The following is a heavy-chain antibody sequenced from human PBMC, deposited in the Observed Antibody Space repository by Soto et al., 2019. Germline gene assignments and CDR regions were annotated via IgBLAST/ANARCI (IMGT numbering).Heavy chain of an antibody. CDR1: GYSFTSYW. CDR3: ARQWDSNGPGLKGIGFDY. V-gene: IGHV5-51*01. Sequence: PGESLKISCKGSGYSFTSYWISWVRQMPGKGLEWMGIIYPGDSDTRYSPSFQGQVTISADKSISTAYLQWSSLKASDTAMYYCARQWDSNGPGLKGIGFDYWGQGTLVTVSS. J-gene: IGHJ4*02. D-gene: IGHD6-19*01. CDR2: IYPGDSDT.